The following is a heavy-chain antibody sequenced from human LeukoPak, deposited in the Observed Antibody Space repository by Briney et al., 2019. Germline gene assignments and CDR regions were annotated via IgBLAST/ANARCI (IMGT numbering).Heavy chain of an antibody. D-gene: IGHD1-26*01. CDR1: GFTFSTYA. Sequence: PGGSLRLSCAASGFTFSTYAMSWIRQAPGKGLEWVPAISSGGGNTDYADSVKGRFTISRDNAKNSLYLQMNSLRAEDTAVYYCARDWWYSGSYPVGQTAFDYWGQGTLVTVSS. CDR2: ISSGGGNT. CDR3: ARDWWYSGSYPVGQTAFDY. V-gene: IGHV3-23*01. J-gene: IGHJ4*02.